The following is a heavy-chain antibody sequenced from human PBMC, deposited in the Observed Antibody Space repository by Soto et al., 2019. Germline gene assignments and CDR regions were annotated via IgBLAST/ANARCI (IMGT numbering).Heavy chain of an antibody. CDR2: ISPYNGYT. D-gene: IGHD6-6*01. V-gene: IGHV1-18*01. Sequence: ASVKVSCKASGDTFTNYGISWVRQAPGQDFEWIGWISPYNGYTRYAQKVQDRVTMTTDASMITAYLELWSLKSYDTAIFYCAKDWMFSSSSRGQRFDPWGQGTLVTVSS. CDR1: GDTFTNYG. J-gene: IGHJ5*02. CDR3: AKDWMFSSSSRGQRFDP.